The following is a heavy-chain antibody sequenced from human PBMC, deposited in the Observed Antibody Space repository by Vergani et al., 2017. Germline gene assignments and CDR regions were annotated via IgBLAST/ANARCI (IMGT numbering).Heavy chain of an antibody. V-gene: IGHV5-51*01. CDR3: GRLEMDQFLSKESRWYFDF. CDR1: GYTFTDYW. J-gene: IGHJ2*01. Sequence: EVQLVQSGAEVKKLGESLKISCEGSGYTFTDYWVGWVRQQPGKGLEWMGVVYARDSITRYSLSFEGQVTISADKSITTAYLQWGSLRASDTAVYYCGRLEMDQFLSKESRWYFDFWGRGTLVTVSS. CDR2: VYARDSIT. D-gene: IGHD5-24*01.